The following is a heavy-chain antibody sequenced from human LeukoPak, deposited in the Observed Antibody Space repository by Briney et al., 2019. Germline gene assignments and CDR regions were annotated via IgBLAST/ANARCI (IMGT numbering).Heavy chain of an antibody. CDR2: IYPGDSDT. V-gene: IGHV5-51*01. CDR3: ARQAVPVAKYFQH. Sequence: GESLKISCQGSGYSFTSYWIGWVRQMPGKGLEWMGIIYPGDSDTRYSPSFQGQVTISADKSISTAYLQWSSLKASGTAMYYCARQAVPVAKYFQHWGQGTLVTVSS. J-gene: IGHJ1*01. D-gene: IGHD2-2*01. CDR1: GYSFTSYW.